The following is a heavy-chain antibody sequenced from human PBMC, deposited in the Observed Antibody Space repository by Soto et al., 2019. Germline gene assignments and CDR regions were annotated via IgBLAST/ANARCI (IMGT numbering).Heavy chain of an antibody. V-gene: IGHV4-30-4*01. CDR3: ARGNYYDSSGYHPPFDY. CDR1: GGSISSGDYY. J-gene: IGHJ4*02. CDR2: IYYSGST. D-gene: IGHD3-22*01. Sequence: SETLSLTCTVSGGSISSGDYYWSWIRQPPGKGLEWIGYIYYSGSTYYNSSLKSRVTISLDTSKNQFSLKLSSVTAADTAVYYCARGNYYDSSGYHPPFDYWGQGTLVTVSS.